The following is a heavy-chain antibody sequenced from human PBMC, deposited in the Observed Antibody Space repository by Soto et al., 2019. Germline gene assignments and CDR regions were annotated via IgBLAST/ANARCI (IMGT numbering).Heavy chain of an antibody. J-gene: IGHJ6*02. CDR3: ARAGVRINYYYYGMDV. CDR2: IWYDGSNK. D-gene: IGHD1-1*01. V-gene: IGHV3-33*01. Sequence: PGGSLRLSCAASGFTFSSYGVHWVRQAPGKGLEWVAVIWYDGSNKYYADSVKGRFTISRDNSKNTLYLQMNSLRAEDTAVYYCARAGVRINYYYYGMDVWGQGTTVTVSS. CDR1: GFTFSSYG.